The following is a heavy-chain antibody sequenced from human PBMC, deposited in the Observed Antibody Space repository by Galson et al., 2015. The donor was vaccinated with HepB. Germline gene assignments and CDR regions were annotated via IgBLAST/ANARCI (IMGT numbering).Heavy chain of an antibody. CDR3: ASGDEYYYDSSGSYHPQGYFDY. V-gene: IGHV1-69*13. Sequence: SVKVSCKASGGTFSEYTISWVRQAPGQGLEWMGGIIAIFGTADYAQKFQGRVKITADESTSTAYMELSSLRSEDTAVYYCASGDEYYYDSSGSYHPQGYFDYWGQGTLVTVSS. J-gene: IGHJ4*02. CDR2: IIAIFGTA. D-gene: IGHD3-22*01. CDR1: GGTFSEYT.